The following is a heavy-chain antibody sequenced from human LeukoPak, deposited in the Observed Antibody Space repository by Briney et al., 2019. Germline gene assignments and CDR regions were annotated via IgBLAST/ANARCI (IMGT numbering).Heavy chain of an antibody. CDR3: ASATKGYCSSTSCYLNGRDYYYGMDV. D-gene: IGHD2-2*01. Sequence: SETLSLTCAVYGGSFSGYYWSWIRQPPGKGLEWIGEINHSGSTNYNPSLKSRVTISVDTSKNQFSLKLSSVTAADTAVYYCASATKGYCSSTSCYLNGRDYYYGMDVWGQGTTVTVSS. V-gene: IGHV4-34*01. CDR1: GGSFSGYY. J-gene: IGHJ6*02. CDR2: INHSGST.